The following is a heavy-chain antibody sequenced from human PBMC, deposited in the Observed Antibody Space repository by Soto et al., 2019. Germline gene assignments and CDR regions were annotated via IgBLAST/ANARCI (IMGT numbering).Heavy chain of an antibody. CDR1: GGSISSGGYS. Sequence: QLQLQESGSGLVKPSQTLSLTCAVSGGSISSGGYSWSWIRQPPGKGLEWIGYIYHSGSTYYNPSPKSPVTISVDRSKNQFYLKLSSVTPADTAVYYCARAGGLGAVAADYWGQGTLVTVSS. CDR3: ARAGGLGAVAADY. CDR2: IYHSGST. J-gene: IGHJ4*02. D-gene: IGHD6-19*01. V-gene: IGHV4-30-2*01.